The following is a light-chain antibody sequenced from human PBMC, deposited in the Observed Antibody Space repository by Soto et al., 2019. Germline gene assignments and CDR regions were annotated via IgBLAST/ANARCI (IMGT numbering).Light chain of an antibody. CDR2: DVT. V-gene: IGLV2-14*01. CDR3: AAWDDNLNAYV. CDR1: TSDIGGYNY. J-gene: IGLJ1*01. Sequence: QSALTQPASVSGSPGQSITISCTGTTSDIGGYNYVSWYQHHPGKAPKLIIYDVTRRPSGVSPRFSGSKSGTSASLAINGLRSDDEADYYCAAWDDNLNAYVFGSGTKLTVL.